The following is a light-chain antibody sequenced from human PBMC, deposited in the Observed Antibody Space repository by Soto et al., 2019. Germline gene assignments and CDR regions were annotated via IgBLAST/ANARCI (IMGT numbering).Light chain of an antibody. J-gene: IGLJ1*01. CDR1: SSNIGSNT. CDR3: AAWDVSLNGPNYV. V-gene: IGLV1-44*01. CDR2: SNN. Sequence: QSVLTQPPSASGTPGQRVTISCSGSSSNIGSNTVNWYQQLPGTAPKLLIYSNNQRPSGVPDRFSGSKSGTSASLAISGLQSEDEADYYCAAWDVSLNGPNYVFGTGTKVTVL.